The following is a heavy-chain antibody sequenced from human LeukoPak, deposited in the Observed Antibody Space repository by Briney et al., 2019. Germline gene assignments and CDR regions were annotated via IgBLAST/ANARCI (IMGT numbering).Heavy chain of an antibody. Sequence: LRASVKVSCKASGGTFSSYAISWVRQAPGQGLEWMGGIIPIVGSVNYAQKFQGRVTITTDESTNTASMELSSLRSEDTAVYYCARGCSFTSCPIDYWGQGTLVTVSS. D-gene: IGHD2-2*01. V-gene: IGHV1-69*05. CDR2: IIPIVGSV. J-gene: IGHJ4*02. CDR3: ARGCSFTSCPIDY. CDR1: GGTFSSYA.